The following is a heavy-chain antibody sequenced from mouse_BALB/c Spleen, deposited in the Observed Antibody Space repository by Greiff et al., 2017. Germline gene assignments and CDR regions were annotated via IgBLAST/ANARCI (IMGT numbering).Heavy chain of an antibody. V-gene: IGHV1-4*02. CDR2: INPSSGYT. J-gene: IGHJ3*01. CDR1: GYTFTSYT. D-gene: IGHD2-4*01. CDR3: ARCYDYETWFAY. Sequence: VQLQESAAELARPGASVKMSCKASGYTFTSYTMHWVKQRPGQGLEWIGYINPSSGYTEYNQKFKDKTTLTADKSSSTAYMQLSSLTSEDSAVYYCARCYDYETWFAYWGQGTLVTVSA.